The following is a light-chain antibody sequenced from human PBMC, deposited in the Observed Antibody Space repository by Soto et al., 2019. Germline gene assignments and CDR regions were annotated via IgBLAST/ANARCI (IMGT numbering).Light chain of an antibody. V-gene: IGLV2-8*01. J-gene: IGLJ2*01. CDR2: EVS. CDR1: SSDVGGYNY. CDR3: SSYAGSNNVV. Sequence: QSARTQPPSASGSPGQSVTISCTGTSSDVGGYNYVSWYQQHPGKAPKLILYEVSKRPSGVPDRFSGSKSGNTASLTVSGLQAEDESDYYCSSYAGSNNVVFGGGTKLTVL.